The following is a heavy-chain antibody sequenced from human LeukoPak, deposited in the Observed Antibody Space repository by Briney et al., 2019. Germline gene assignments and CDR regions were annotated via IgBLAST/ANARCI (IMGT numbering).Heavy chain of an antibody. V-gene: IGHV3-30*03. D-gene: IGHD3-10*01. J-gene: IGHJ4*02. CDR1: GFTFGSYW. CDR3: VRDFASGSYYNLFDY. CDR2: ISYDATNE. Sequence: GGSLRLSCAASGFTFGSYWMSWVRQAPGKGLEWVAVISYDATNEYYADSVKGRFTISRDDSKSTLYLQMNSLRAEDTAVYYCVRDFASGSYYNLFDYWGQGTLVTVSS.